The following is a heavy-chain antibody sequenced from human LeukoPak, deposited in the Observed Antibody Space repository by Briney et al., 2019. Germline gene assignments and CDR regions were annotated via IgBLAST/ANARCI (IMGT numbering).Heavy chain of an antibody. D-gene: IGHD5-18*01. Sequence: GGSLRLSCAASGLTFRSYAMQWVRQAPGKGLEWVSYITYSSGTIFYADSVEGRFTISRDNAKDSLYLQMSSLRDEDTAVYYCARDSGYSYADDYWGQGTLVTVSS. CDR1: GLTFRSYA. V-gene: IGHV3-48*02. J-gene: IGHJ4*02. CDR3: ARDSGYSYADDY. CDR2: ITYSSGTI.